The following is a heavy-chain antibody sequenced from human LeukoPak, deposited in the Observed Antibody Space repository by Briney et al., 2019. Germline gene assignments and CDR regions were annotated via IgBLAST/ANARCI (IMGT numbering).Heavy chain of an antibody. V-gene: IGHV3-53*01. Sequence: GGSLRLSCAASGFTVSGNYMSWVRQAPGKGLEWVSGIYSGGNTYYADSVKGRFTISRDNSKNTLYLQMNSLRAEDTAVYYCARDYCSSTSCYEWNWGQGTLVTVSS. D-gene: IGHD2-2*01. CDR2: IYSGGNT. CDR3: ARDYCSSTSCYEWN. CDR1: GFTVSGNY. J-gene: IGHJ4*02.